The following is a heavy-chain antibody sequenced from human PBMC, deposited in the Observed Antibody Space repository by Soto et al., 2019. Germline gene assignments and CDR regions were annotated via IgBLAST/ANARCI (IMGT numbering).Heavy chain of an antibody. CDR2: ITPSNGDT. Sequence: QVQLLQSGVEVKKPGASVKVSCKASGYTFATYGIGWVRQAPGQGLEWMGWITPSNGDTNYAQKLQGRVTMTTDTATSTAYMEGSSLRSDDTAVYYCARLAPCNSEICYSRPLDYWGQGTLVNVSS. D-gene: IGHD2-15*01. V-gene: IGHV1-18*01. CDR1: GYTFATYG. CDR3: ARLAPCNSEICYSRPLDY. J-gene: IGHJ4*02.